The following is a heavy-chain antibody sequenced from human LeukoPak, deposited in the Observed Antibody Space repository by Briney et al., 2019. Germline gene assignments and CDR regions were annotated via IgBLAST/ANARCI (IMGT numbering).Heavy chain of an antibody. Sequence: GGSLRLSCAASGFTFSSYSMNWVRQAPGKGLEWVSAISGSGGSTYYADSVKGRFTISRDNSKNTLYLQMNSLRAEDTVVYYCAKAPYYYGSGSYYRGFDYWGQGTLVTVSS. CDR2: ISGSGGST. D-gene: IGHD3-10*01. J-gene: IGHJ4*02. V-gene: IGHV3-23*01. CDR3: AKAPYYYGSGSYYRGFDY. CDR1: GFTFSSYS.